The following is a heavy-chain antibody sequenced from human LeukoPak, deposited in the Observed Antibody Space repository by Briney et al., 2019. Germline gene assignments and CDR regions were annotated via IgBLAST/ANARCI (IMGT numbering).Heavy chain of an antibody. CDR1: GYTFASYG. Sequence: ASVKVSCKASGYTFASYGISWVRQAPGQGLEWMGWISAYNGNTNYAQKLQGRVTMTTDTSTSTAYMELRSLRSDDTAVYYCARGTGRGYGGNSDAFDIWGQGTMVTVSS. CDR3: ARGTGRGYGGNSDAFDI. CDR2: ISAYNGNT. D-gene: IGHD4-23*01. J-gene: IGHJ3*02. V-gene: IGHV1-18*01.